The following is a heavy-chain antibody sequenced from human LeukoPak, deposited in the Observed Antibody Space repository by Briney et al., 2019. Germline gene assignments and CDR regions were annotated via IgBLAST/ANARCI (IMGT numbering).Heavy chain of an antibody. D-gene: IGHD2-2*01. CDR2: IYPGDSDT. CDR1: GYSFTSYW. Sequence: GESLKTSCKGSGYSFTSYWIGWVRQMPGKGLEWMGIIYPGDSDTRYSPSFQGQVTISADKSISTACLQWSSLKASDTAMYYCARLEPEYQLLPNWFDPWGQGTLVTVSS. V-gene: IGHV5-51*01. CDR3: ARLEPEYQLLPNWFDP. J-gene: IGHJ5*02.